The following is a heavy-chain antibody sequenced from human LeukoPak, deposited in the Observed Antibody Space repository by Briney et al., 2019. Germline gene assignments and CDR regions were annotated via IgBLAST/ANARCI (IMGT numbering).Heavy chain of an antibody. CDR3: ASGVPDYDSSGYYLYY. D-gene: IGHD3-22*01. J-gene: IGHJ4*02. CDR1: GGSIISYY. Sequence: SETLSLTCTVSGGSIISYYWSWIRQPPGKGLEWIGFIYSSGSTNYNPSLKSRVTISVDTSKNQFSLKLSSVTAADTAVYYCASGVPDYDSSGYYLYYWGQGTLVTVSS. V-gene: IGHV4-59*08. CDR2: IYSSGST.